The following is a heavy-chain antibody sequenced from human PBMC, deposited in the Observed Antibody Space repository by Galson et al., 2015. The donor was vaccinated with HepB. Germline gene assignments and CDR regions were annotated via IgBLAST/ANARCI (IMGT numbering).Heavy chain of an antibody. CDR3: TWPGDISYGPHGYYYGMDV. CDR1: GFTFSNAW. CDR2: IKSKTDGGTT. D-gene: IGHD5-18*01. Sequence: SLRLSCAASGFTFSNAWMNWVRQAPGKGLEWVGRIKSKTDGGTTDYAAPVKGRFTISRDDSKNTLYLQMNSLKTEDTAVCYCTWPGDISYGPHGYYYGMDVWGQGTTVTVSS. J-gene: IGHJ6*02. V-gene: IGHV3-15*07.